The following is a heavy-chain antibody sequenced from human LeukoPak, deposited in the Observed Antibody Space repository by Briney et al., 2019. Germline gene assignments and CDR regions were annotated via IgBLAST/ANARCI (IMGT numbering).Heavy chain of an antibody. V-gene: IGHV3-74*01. CDR3: ARDNTYMFDY. D-gene: IGHD2-2*02. CDR2: INTDGRTT. J-gene: IGHJ4*02. CDR1: GFSFSSYW. Sequence: PGRSLRLSCAASGFSFSSYWMNWVRQAPGKGLVWVAHINTDGRTTTYADSVKGRFTVARDNAKNTLYLEMNRLRAEDTAVYYCARDNTYMFDYWGQGTRVTVSS.